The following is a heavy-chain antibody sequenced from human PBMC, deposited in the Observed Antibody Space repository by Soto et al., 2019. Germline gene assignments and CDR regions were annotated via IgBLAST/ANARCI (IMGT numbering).Heavy chain of an antibody. CDR2: IIPIFGTA. CDR3: ARDGDDSSGYYGGFDY. V-gene: IGHV1-69*05. CDR1: GGTFSSYA. J-gene: IGHJ4*02. D-gene: IGHD3-22*01. Sequence: QVQLVQSGAEVKKPGSSVKVSCKASGGTFSSYAISWVRQAPGQGLEWMGGIIPIFGTANYAQKFQGRVTSPXXEXTXXAYLWLSSLRSEDTAVYYCARDGDDSSGYYGGFDYWGQGTLVTVSS.